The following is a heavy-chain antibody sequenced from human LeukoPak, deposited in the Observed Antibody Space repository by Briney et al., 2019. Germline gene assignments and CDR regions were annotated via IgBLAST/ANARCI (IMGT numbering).Heavy chain of an antibody. V-gene: IGHV4-38-2*01. Sequence: SETLSLTCAVSGYSISSGYYWGWIRQPPGKGLEWIGSIYHSGSTYYNPSLKSRVTISVDTSKNQFSLKLSSVTAADTAVYYCARRDVDIVATIFDYWGQGTLVTVSS. CDR3: ARRDVDIVATIFDY. CDR1: GYSISSGYY. D-gene: IGHD5-12*01. CDR2: IYHSGST. J-gene: IGHJ4*02.